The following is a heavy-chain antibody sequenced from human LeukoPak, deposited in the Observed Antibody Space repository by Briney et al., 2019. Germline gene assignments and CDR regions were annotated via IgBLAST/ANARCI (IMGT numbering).Heavy chain of an antibody. CDR2: ISSNGGST. D-gene: IGHD3-22*01. CDR3: ARWRHSSGYYYDD. V-gene: IGHV3-64*01. Sequence: GGSLRLSCAASGFTFSSYTMHWVRQAPGKGLEYVSAISSNGGSTYYANSVKGRFTISRDNSKNTPYLQMGSLRAEDMAVYYCARWRHSSGYYYDDWGQGTLVTVSS. J-gene: IGHJ4*02. CDR1: GFTFSSYT.